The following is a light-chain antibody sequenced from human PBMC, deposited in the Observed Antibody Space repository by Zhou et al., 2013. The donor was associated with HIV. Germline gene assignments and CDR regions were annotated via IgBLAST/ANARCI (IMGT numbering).Light chain of an antibody. CDR3: QQYATFPIT. Sequence: EMVLTQSPGTLSLSPGERATLSCRASESVSRSYLAWYQQRLGQAPRLLIYGASNRATGIPDRFSGSGSGREFSLTIERLQPDDSGMYYCQQYATFPITFGQGTRLEI. CDR1: ESVSRSY. J-gene: IGKJ5*01. CDR2: GAS. V-gene: IGKV3-20*01.